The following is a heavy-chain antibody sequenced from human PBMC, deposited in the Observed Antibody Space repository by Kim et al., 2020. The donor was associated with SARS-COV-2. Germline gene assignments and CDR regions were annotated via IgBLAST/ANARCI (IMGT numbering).Heavy chain of an antibody. J-gene: IGHJ5*02. CDR1: GGSFSGYY. CDR3: ARGDNSRVIVGVVAPASPPSREFDP. V-gene: IGHV4-34*01. D-gene: IGHD2-15*01. CDR2: INHSGST. Sequence: SETLSLTCAVYGGSFSGYYWSWIRQPPGKGLEWIGEINHSGSTNYNPSLKSRVTISVDTSKNQFSLKLSSVTAADTAVYYCARGDNSRVIVGVVAPASPPSREFDPGGQGTLVTVP.